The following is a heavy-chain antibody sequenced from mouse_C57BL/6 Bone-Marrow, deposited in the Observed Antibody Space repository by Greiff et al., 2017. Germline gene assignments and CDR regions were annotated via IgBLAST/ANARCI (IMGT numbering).Heavy chain of an antibody. D-gene: IGHD1-1*01. CDR1: GFTFSDYG. J-gene: IGHJ3*01. V-gene: IGHV5-17*01. Sequence: DVMLVESGGGLVKPGGSLKLSCAASGFTFSDYGMHWVRQAPEQGLEWVAYISSGSSTISYADTVKGRFTNSRDNAKNTLFLQMASLRSEDTAMYYCARRSSYGSWFAYWGQGTLVTVSA. CDR3: ARRSSYGSWFAY. CDR2: ISSGSSTI.